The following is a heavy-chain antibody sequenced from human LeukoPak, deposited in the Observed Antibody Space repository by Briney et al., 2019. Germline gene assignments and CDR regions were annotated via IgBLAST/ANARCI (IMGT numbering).Heavy chain of an antibody. J-gene: IGHJ4*02. CDR2: ISGSGGST. Sequence: PGGSLRLSCAASGFTFSSYAMSWVRQAPGKGLEWVSAISGSGGSTYYADSVKGRFTISRDNSKNTLHLQMDSLRAEDTAVYYCAKVLNGVMIAFGGVIIDYWGQGTQVTVSS. D-gene: IGHD3-16*02. CDR1: GFTFSSYA. CDR3: AKVLNGVMIAFGGVIIDY. V-gene: IGHV3-23*01.